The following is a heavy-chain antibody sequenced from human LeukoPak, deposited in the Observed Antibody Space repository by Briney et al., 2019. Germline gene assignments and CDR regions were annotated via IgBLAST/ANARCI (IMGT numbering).Heavy chain of an antibody. V-gene: IGHV4-4*07. Sequence: SETLSLTCTVSGGSISSYYWSWIRQPAGKGLEWIGRIYTSGSTNYNPSLKSRVTMSVDTSKNQFSLKLSSVTAADTAVYYCARGFGSSWFTSFDYWGQGTLVTVSS. CDR1: GGSISSYY. J-gene: IGHJ4*02. D-gene: IGHD6-13*01. CDR3: ARGFGSSWFTSFDY. CDR2: IYTSGST.